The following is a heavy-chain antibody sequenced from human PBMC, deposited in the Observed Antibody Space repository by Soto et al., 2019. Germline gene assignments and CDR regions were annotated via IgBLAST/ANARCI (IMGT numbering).Heavy chain of an antibody. CDR2: ISTYTGNT. CDR3: ARVSTGAAYNWFDP. D-gene: IGHD7-27*01. J-gene: IGHJ5*02. V-gene: IGHV1-18*01. Sequence: GASVKVSCKASGYSFISYGITWVRQAPGQGLEWMGWISTYTGNTNYAQRVQDRVTMTTDTSTSSAYMELRSLRSDDTAVYYCARVSTGAAYNWFDPWGQGTLVTVS. CDR1: GYSFISYG.